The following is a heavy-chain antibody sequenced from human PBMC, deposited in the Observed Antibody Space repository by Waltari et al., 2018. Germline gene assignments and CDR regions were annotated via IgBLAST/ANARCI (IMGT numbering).Heavy chain of an antibody. V-gene: IGHV3-7*01. CDR1: GFSSEW. CDR2: INQDGGEK. CDR3: SKRLEI. Sequence: EVQLVESGGGLVQPGGSLRLACEASGFSSEWMDWVRQAPGKGLQWLANINQDGGEKYYLDSVKGRFTISRDNAKKLVYLEMNSLRAEDTAIYYRSKRLEIWGRGTMVAVSS. J-gene: IGHJ3*02.